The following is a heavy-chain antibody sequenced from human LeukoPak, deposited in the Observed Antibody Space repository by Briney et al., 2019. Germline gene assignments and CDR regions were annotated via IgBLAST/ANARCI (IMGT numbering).Heavy chain of an antibody. D-gene: IGHD6-6*01. CDR2: IIPIFGTA. CDR1: GGTFSSYA. CDR3: ARDPEQLEWFDP. V-gene: IGHV1-69*01. J-gene: IGHJ5*02. Sequence: SVKVSCKASGGTFSSYAISWVRQAPGQGLEWMGGIIPIFGTANYAQKFQGRVTITADESTSTAYMELSSLRSEDTAVYYCARDPEQLEWFDPWGQGTLVTVSS.